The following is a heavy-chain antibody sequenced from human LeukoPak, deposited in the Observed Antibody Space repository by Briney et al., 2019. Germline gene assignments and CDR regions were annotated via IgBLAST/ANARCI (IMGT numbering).Heavy chain of an antibody. D-gene: IGHD6-19*01. CDR2: INHSGST. CDR1: GGSFSGYY. J-gene: IGHJ4*02. Sequence: SSETLSLTCAVYGGSFSGYYWSWIRQPPGKGLEWIGEINHSGSTNYNPSLKSRVTISVDTSKNQFSLKLSSVTAADTAVYYCARRWQWLDYWGQGTLVTVSS. V-gene: IGHV4-34*01. CDR3: ARRWQWLDY.